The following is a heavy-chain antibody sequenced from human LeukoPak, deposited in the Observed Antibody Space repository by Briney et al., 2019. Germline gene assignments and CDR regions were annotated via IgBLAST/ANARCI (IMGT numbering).Heavy chain of an antibody. CDR2: INPNSGAT. J-gene: IGHJ4*02. Sequence: SVTLSCKASGYTFSDFYIHWVRLAPGQGLEWMGWINPNSGATKYEQKIQGSITMTRDTSISTAYMDLSSLGSDDTAVFYCVRKSATRRTSEFDYWGQGTPVTVSS. V-gene: IGHV1-2*02. CDR3: VRKSATRRTSEFDY. D-gene: IGHD2-15*01. CDR1: GYTFSDFY.